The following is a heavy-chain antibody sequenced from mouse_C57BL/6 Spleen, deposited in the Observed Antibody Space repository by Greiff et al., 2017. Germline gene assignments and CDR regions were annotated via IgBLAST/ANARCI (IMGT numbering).Heavy chain of an antibody. CDR3: ASDHYYGGPTSYFDY. CDR1: GYTFTDYN. D-gene: IGHD1-2*01. J-gene: IGHJ2*01. V-gene: IGHV1-22*01. CDR2: INPNNGGT. Sequence: EVQLVESGPELVKPGASVKMSCTASGYTFTDYNMHWVKQSHGKSLEWIGYINPNNGGTSYNQKFKGKATLTVNKSSSTAYMKPRSLTSEDSAVYYCASDHYYGGPTSYFDYWGQGTTVTVSS.